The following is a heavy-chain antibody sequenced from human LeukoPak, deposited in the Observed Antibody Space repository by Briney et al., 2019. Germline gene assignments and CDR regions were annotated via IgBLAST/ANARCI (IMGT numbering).Heavy chain of an antibody. CDR1: GYTFTSYD. D-gene: IGHD1-7*01. Sequence: ASVKVSCKASGYTFTSYDINWVRQATGQGLEWMGWMNPNSGNTCYAQKVQGRVTMTRNTSISTAYMELSSLRSEDTAVYYCAFSRYNWNSGPQLDYWGQGTLVTVSS. CDR3: AFSRYNWNSGPQLDY. J-gene: IGHJ4*02. CDR2: MNPNSGNT. V-gene: IGHV1-8*01.